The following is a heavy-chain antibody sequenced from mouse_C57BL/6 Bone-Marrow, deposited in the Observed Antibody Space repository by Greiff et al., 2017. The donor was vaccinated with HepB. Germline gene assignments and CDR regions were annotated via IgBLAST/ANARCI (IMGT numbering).Heavy chain of an antibody. CDR1: GFTFSDYG. D-gene: IGHD2-4*01. J-gene: IGHJ1*03. CDR2: ISNLAYSI. V-gene: IGHV5-15*04. CDR3: ARLEDYDWYFDV. Sequence: EVKVEESGGGLVQPGGSLKLSCAASGFTFSDYGMAWVRQAPRQGPEWVAFISNLAYSIYYADTVTGRFTISRENAKNTLYLEMSSLRSEDTAMYYCARLEDYDWYFDVWGTGTTVTVSS.